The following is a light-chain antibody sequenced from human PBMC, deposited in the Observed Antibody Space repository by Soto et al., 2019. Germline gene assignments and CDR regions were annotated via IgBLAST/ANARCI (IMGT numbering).Light chain of an antibody. CDR2: SNN. CDR3: AVWDDRLNGPV. J-gene: IGLJ3*02. V-gene: IGLV1-44*01. Sequence: QSALTQPPSASGTPGQRVSISCSGSSSNLGSNSVNWYQHLPGTAPKLLISSNNQRPSGVPDRFSGSKSGTSASLAISGLQSEDEADYYCAVWDDRLNGPVFGGGTKLTVL. CDR1: SSNLGSNS.